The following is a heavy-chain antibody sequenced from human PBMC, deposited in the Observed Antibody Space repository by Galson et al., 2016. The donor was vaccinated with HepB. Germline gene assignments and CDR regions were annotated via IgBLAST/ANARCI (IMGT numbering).Heavy chain of an antibody. CDR3: ARSGPTYGLYYLDY. V-gene: IGHV1-69*13. D-gene: IGHD3-10*01. CDR1: GGTFSSYP. J-gene: IGHJ4*02. CDR2: IIPIFGTA. Sequence: SVKVSCKASGGTFSSYPTSWLRQAPGQGLEWMGGIIPIFGTANYAQKFQGRVTITADESTNTAYMELSSLRSEDTAIYFCARSGPTYGLYYLDYWGQGTLVTVSS.